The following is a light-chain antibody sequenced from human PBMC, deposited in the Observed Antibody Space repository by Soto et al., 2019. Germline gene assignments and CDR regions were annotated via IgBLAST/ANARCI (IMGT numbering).Light chain of an antibody. CDR1: QTVNSN. Sequence: EIVMTQSPASLSVSPGERATLSCRASQTVNSNLAWYQQKPGQAPRFLIYGASTRATGIPARFSGSGSGTEFTLTISSLQSEDFAVYYWHHYNNWPRTFGQGTKVEIK. J-gene: IGKJ1*01. CDR3: HHYNNWPRT. CDR2: GAS. V-gene: IGKV3-15*01.